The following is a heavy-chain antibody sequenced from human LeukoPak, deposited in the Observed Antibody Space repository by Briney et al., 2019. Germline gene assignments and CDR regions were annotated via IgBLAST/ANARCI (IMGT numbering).Heavy chain of an antibody. J-gene: IGHJ4*02. D-gene: IGHD3-22*01. Sequence: GGSLRLSCAASRFTFSSYAMSWVRQAPGKGLEWVSTISGTVGSTYSADSVKGRFTISRDNSKNTVYLQMNSLRAEDTVVYYCAKDANEDYDSSGYYKTHFDYWGQGTLVTVSS. CDR3: AKDANEDYDSSGYYKTHFDY. V-gene: IGHV3-23*01. CDR1: RFTFSSYA. CDR2: ISGTVGST.